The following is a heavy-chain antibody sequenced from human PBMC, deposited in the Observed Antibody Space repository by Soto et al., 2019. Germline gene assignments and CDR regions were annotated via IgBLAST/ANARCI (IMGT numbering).Heavy chain of an antibody. CDR1: GYTFTSYG. CDR3: ARGYIVGATTDYYYGMDV. CDR2: ISAYNGNT. J-gene: IGHJ6*02. Sequence: QVQLVQSGAEVKKPGASVKVSCKASGYTFTSYGISWVRQAPGQGLEGMGWISAYNGNTNYAQKLQGRVTMITNTSTSTAYMELRSMRSDDTAVYYCARGYIVGATTDYYYGMDVWGQGTTVTVSS. V-gene: IGHV1-18*04. D-gene: IGHD1-26*01.